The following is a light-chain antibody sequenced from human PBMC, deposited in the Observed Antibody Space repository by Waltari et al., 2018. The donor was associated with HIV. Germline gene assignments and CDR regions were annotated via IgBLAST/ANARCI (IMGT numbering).Light chain of an antibody. V-gene: IGLV1-44*01. CDR2: RSD. J-gene: IGLJ2*01. CDR3: ASWDDSLNGVI. Sequence: QSVLTQPPSASGTPGQRVTISCSGSTSNIGTRPVNWYQQLAGSAPKLLIYRSDLRPSGVPDRFSGSKSATSASLAISGRQSEDEATYYCASWDDSLNGVIFGGGTELTVL. CDR1: TSNIGTRP.